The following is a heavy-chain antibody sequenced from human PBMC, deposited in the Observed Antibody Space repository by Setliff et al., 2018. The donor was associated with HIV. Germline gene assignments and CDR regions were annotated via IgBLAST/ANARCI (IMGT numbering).Heavy chain of an antibody. D-gene: IGHD3-22*01. CDR1: GGSISSHY. J-gene: IGHJ3*02. CDR3: ASPRETMKPDAFDI. V-gene: IGHV4-59*11. CDR2: IYYSGST. Sequence: PSETLSLTCTVSGGSISSHYWGWIRQPPGKGLEWIGSIYYSGSTNYNPSLKSRVTISVDTSKNQFSLKLSSVTAADTAVYYCASPRETMKPDAFDIWGQGTMVTVSS.